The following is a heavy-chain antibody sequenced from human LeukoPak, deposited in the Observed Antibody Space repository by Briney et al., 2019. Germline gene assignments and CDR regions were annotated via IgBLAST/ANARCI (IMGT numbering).Heavy chain of an antibody. CDR3: ARVLGYSSGSGGDY. J-gene: IGHJ4*02. CDR2: ISSSSSYI. V-gene: IGHV3-21*01. CDR1: GFTFSSYS. Sequence: GGSLRLSCAASGFTFSSYSVNWVRQAPGKGLEWVSSISSSSSYIYYADSVKGRFTISRDNAKNSLYLQMNSLRAEDTAVYYCARVLGYSSGSGGDYWGQGTLVTVSS. D-gene: IGHD6-19*01.